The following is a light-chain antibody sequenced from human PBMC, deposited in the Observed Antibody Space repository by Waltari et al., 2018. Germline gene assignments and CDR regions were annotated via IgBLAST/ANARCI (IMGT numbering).Light chain of an antibody. CDR3: QAWDSSTDVV. CDR1: KLGDRY. V-gene: IGLV3-1*01. CDR2: QDS. J-gene: IGLJ2*01. Sequence: SYELTQPPSVSVSPGQTASITCSGEKLGDRYACWYQQKPGQSPVLVIYQDSERPSGIPERFSGSKSGSTATLTISGTQAMDEADYYCQAWDSSTDVVFGGGTKLTVL.